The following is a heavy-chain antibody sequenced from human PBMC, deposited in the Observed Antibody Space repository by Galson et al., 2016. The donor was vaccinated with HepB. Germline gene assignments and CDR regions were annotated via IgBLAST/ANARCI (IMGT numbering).Heavy chain of an antibody. CDR1: GFTFRSYE. J-gene: IGHJ4*02. Sequence: SLRLSCAASGFTFRSYEMNWVRQAPGKGLEWVSYISSSGSTIKDADSVKGRFTISRDNSKNTLYLQMNSLRAEDTAIYYCARDRDARPYDYCGQGTLVIVSS. V-gene: IGHV3-48*03. CDR2: ISSSGSTI. D-gene: IGHD5-24*01. CDR3: ARDRDARPYDY.